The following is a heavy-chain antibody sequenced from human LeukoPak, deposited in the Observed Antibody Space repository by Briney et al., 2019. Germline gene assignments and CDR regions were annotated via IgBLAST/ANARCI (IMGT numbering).Heavy chain of an antibody. CDR3: AREPFSSGWDY. D-gene: IGHD6-19*01. CDR2: INPNSGGT. V-gene: IGHV1-2*02. Sequence: ASVEVSFKASWYPFTRYYTHWVRPAPGQRLEWMGWINPNSGGTKYAQKFQGRVTMTRDTSISTAYMELTRLRSDDTAVYYCAREPFSSGWDYWGQGTLVTVSS. CDR1: WYPFTRYY. J-gene: IGHJ4*02.